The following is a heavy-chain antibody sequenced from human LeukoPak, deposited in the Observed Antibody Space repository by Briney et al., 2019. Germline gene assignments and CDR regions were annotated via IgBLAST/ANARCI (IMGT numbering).Heavy chain of an antibody. CDR1: GFTFSSYW. J-gene: IGHJ3*02. D-gene: IGHD5-24*01. CDR3: VRVRRDGSPGAFDI. Sequence: GGSLRLSCAASGFTFSSYWMHWVRQVQGKGLVWVSRIDNDGSSTSYADSVKGRFTTSRDNAKNTLYLQMNSLRAEDTAVYYCVRVRRDGSPGAFDIWGQGTMVTVSS. V-gene: IGHV3-74*01. CDR2: IDNDGSST.